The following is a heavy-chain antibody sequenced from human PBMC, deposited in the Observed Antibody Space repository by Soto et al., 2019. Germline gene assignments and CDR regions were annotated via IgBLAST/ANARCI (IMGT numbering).Heavy chain of an antibody. J-gene: IGHJ6*02. D-gene: IGHD3-16*01. V-gene: IGHV1-69*06. CDR2: IIPIFGTA. CDR3: ARQGGGYYYYGMDV. CDR1: GGTFSSYS. Sequence: SVKVSCKASGGTFSSYSISWVRQAPGQGLEWMGGIIPIFGTANYAQKFQGRVTITADKSTSTAYMELSSLRSEDTAVYYCARQGGGYYYYGMDVWGQGTTVTVSS.